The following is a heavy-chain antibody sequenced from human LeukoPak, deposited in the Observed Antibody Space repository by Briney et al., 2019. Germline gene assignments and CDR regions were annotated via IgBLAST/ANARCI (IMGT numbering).Heavy chain of an antibody. CDR1: GFTSSSYG. V-gene: IGHV3-30*18. D-gene: IGHD2-2*01. J-gene: IGHJ6*02. Sequence: PGRSLRLSCAASGFTSSSYGMHWVRQAPGKGLEWVAVISYDGSNKYYADSVKGRFTISRDNSKNTLYLQMNSLRAEDTAVYYCAKDLYKARVVVPAGMDVWGQGTTVTVSS. CDR2: ISYDGSNK. CDR3: AKDLYKARVVVPAGMDV.